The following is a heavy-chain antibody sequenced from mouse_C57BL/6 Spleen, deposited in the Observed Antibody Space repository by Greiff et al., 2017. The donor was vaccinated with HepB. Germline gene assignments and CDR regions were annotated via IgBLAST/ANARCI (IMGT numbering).Heavy chain of an antibody. J-gene: IGHJ3*01. CDR1: GFTFSSYA. CDR3: AREDYYSPLAY. V-gene: IGHV5-4*01. Sequence: DVKLVESGGGLVKPGGSLKLSCAASGFTFSSYAMSWVRQTPEKRLEWVATISDGGSYTYYPDNVKGRFTISRDNAKNNLYLQMSHLKSEDTAMYYCAREDYYSPLAYWGQGTLVTVSA. CDR2: ISDGGSYT. D-gene: IGHD2-12*01.